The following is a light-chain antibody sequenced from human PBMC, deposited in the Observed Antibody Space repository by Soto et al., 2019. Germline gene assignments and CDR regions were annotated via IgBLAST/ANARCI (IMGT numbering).Light chain of an antibody. CDR3: QQYNNWPWT. CDR2: GAS. Sequence: EIVMTQSPATLSVSPGERATLSCRASQGVSSNLAWYQQKPGQAPSLLIYGASTRATGIPARFSGSGSGTEFTLTISSLQSVDFAVYHCQQYNNWPWTFGQGTKVEIK. J-gene: IGKJ1*01. V-gene: IGKV3-15*01. CDR1: QGVSSN.